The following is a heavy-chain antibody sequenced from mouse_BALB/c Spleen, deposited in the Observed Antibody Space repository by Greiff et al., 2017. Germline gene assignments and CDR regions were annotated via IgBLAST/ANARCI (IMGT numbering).Heavy chain of an antibody. V-gene: IGHV1S81*02. J-gene: IGHJ3*01. CDR3: TRGGDYGFAY. CDR2: INPSNGGT. CDR1: GYTFTSYY. Sequence: VQLQESGAELVKPGASVKLSCKASGYTFTSYYMYWVKQRPGQGLEWIGEINPSNGGTNFNEKFKSKATLTADKSSSTAYMQLSSLTSEDSAVYYCTRGGDYGFAYWGQGTLVTVSA. D-gene: IGHD2-4*01.